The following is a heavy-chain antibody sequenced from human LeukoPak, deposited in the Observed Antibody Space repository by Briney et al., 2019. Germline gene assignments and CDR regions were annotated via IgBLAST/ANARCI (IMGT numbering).Heavy chain of an antibody. V-gene: IGHV3-30*02. Sequence: GGSLRLSCAASGFTFSSYGMHWVRQAPGKGLEWVAFIRYDGSNKYYADSVKGRFTISRDNSKNTLYLQMNSLRAEDTAVYYCAKGAREQQLVQDYWGQGTLVTVSS. CDR1: GFTFSSYG. CDR3: AKGAREQQLVQDY. J-gene: IGHJ4*02. D-gene: IGHD6-13*01. CDR2: IRYDGSNK.